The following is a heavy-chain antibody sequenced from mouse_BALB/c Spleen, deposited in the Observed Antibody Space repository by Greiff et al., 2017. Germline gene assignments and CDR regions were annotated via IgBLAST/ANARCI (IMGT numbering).Heavy chain of an antibody. J-gene: IGHJ3*01. CDR3: ARGATTAPAWFAY. V-gene: IGHV1-87*01. Sequence: QVQLKESGAELARPGASVKLSCKASGYTFTSYWMQWVKQRPGQGLEWIGAIYPGDGDTRYTQKFKGKATLTADKSSSTAYMQLSSLASEDSAVYYCARGATTAPAWFAYWGQGTLVTVSA. CDR1: GYTFTSYW. D-gene: IGHD1-2*01. CDR2: IYPGDGDT.